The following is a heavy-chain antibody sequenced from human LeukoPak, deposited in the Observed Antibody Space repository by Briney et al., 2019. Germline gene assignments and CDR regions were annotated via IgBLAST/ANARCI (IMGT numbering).Heavy chain of an antibody. J-gene: IGHJ4*02. D-gene: IGHD6-19*01. CDR3: ARGFTIAVAGGNDY. V-gene: IGHV3-20*04. CDR2: INWNGGST. CDR1: GFTFSSYG. Sequence: RPGGSLRLSCAASGFTFSSYGMSWVRHAPGKGLEWVSGINWNGGSTGYADSVKGRFTISRDNAKNSLYLQMNSLRAEDTALYYCARGFTIAVAGGNDYWGQGTLVTVSS.